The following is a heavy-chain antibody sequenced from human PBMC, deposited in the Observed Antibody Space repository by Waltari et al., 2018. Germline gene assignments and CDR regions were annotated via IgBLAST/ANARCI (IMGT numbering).Heavy chain of an antibody. V-gene: IGHV4-39*01. J-gene: IGHJ4*02. CDR1: GGPIRSNAFY. Sequence: QLQLQESGPGLVKPSETLSLTCTVPGGPIRSNAFYWVWLRQPPGKGLEWIGSIYYSGTTYYNPSLNSRVTISVDTSKSQFSLKLSSVTAADTAIYYCARQSYYDESGHDWGQGTLVTVSS. CDR2: IYYSGTT. D-gene: IGHD3-22*01. CDR3: ARQSYYDESGHD.